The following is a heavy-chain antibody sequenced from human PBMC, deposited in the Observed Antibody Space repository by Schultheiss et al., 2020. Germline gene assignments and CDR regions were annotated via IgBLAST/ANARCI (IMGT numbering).Heavy chain of an antibody. CDR3: ARASRGSYYVPNSY. CDR1: RDSISSSSVH. V-gene: IGHV4-39*01. CDR2: FYYSGST. J-gene: IGHJ4*02. D-gene: IGHD1-26*01. Sequence: SQTLSLTCTVSRDSISSSSVHWGWIRQSPGKGLEWIAHFYYSGSTSTYYNPSLKSRVSISVDTSKNQFSLKLSSVTAADTAVYYCARASRGSYYVPNSYWGQGTLVTGYS.